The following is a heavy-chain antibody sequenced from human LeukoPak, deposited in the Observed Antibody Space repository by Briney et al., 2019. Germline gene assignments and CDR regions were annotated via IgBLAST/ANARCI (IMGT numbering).Heavy chain of an antibody. V-gene: IGHV4-59*01. CDR3: ARLTKRNDAFTI. J-gene: IGHJ3*02. CDR1: GDSINSYY. D-gene: IGHD1-14*01. CDR2: IYYNGST. Sequence: SETLSLTCSVSGDSINSYYWSWIRQPPGKGLEWIGYIYYNGSTNYNPSLKSRLTISVDTSKNQFSLKLTSVTTADTAVYYCARLTKRNDAFTIWGQGTMVTVSS.